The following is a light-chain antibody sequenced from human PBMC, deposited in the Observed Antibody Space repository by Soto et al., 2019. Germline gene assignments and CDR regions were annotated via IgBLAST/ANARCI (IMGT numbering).Light chain of an antibody. Sequence: VMTQSPATLSVSPGERATLSCRASQSLRSSLAWYQQKPGQAPRLLIYGASTRATGIPARFSGSGSGTEFTLTISSLQSEDFPVYFCQQYNIWPQTFGQGTKVEIK. CDR2: GAS. V-gene: IGKV3-15*01. CDR3: QQYNIWPQT. J-gene: IGKJ1*01. CDR1: QSLRSS.